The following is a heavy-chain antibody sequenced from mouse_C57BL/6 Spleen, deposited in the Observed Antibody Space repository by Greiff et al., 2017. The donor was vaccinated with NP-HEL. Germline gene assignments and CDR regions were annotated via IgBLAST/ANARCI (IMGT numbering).Heavy chain of an antibody. J-gene: IGHJ4*01. CDR1: GYPFTSYW. CDR3: ARTPDGYVAMDY. V-gene: IGHV1-52*01. Sequence: QVQLQQPGAELVRPGSSVKLSCKASGYPFTSYWMHWVKQRPIQGLEWIGNIDPSASETHYTQKFTDKATLPVDKSSSTAYMQLSSLTSEDSAVDNCARTPDGYVAMDYWGQGTSVTVSS. CDR2: IDPSASET. D-gene: IGHD2-3*01.